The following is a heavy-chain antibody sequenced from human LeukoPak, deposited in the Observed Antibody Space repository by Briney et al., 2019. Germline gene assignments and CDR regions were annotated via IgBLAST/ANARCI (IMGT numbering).Heavy chain of an antibody. Sequence: VASVKVSCKASGYTFTGYYMHWVRQAPGQGLEWMGWINPNSGGTNYAQKFQGWVTMTRDTSTSTVYMELSSLRSEDTAVYYCARDLGQRGCSLEYWGQGTLVTVSS. D-gene: IGHD5-18*01. CDR3: ARDLGQRGCSLEY. V-gene: IGHV1-2*04. CDR1: GYTFTGYY. CDR2: INPNSGGT. J-gene: IGHJ4*02.